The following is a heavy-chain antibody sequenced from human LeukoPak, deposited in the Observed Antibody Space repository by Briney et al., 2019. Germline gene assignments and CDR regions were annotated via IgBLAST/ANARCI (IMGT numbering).Heavy chain of an antibody. CDR1: GYTFTSYG. D-gene: IGHD1-26*01. V-gene: IGHV1-18*01. CDR3: ARDPSSGSQRVFYYYYGMDV. CDR2: ISAYNGNT. Sequence: GASVKVSCKASGYTFTSYGISWVRQAPGQGLEWMGWISAYNGNTNYAQKLQGRVTMTTDTSTSTAYMELRSLRSDDTAVYYCARDPSSGSQRVFYYYYGMDVWGQGTTVTVSS. J-gene: IGHJ6*02.